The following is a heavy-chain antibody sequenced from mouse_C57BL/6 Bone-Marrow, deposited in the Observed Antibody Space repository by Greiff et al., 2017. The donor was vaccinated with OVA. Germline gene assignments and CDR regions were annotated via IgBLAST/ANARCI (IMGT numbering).Heavy chain of an antibody. V-gene: IGHV1-82*01. CDR1: GYAFSSSW. CDR3: ARDYVSSSDY. J-gene: IGHJ2*01. D-gene: IGHD1-1*01. Sequence: QVQLKESGPELVKPGASVKISCKASGYAFSSSWMNWVKQRPGKGLEWIGRIYPGDGDTNYNGKFKGKATLTADKSSSTAYMQLSSLTSEDSAVYFCARDYVSSSDYWGQGTTLTVSS. CDR2: IYPGDGDT.